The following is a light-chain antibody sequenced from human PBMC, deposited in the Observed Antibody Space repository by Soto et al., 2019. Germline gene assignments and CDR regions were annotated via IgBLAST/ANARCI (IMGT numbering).Light chain of an antibody. V-gene: IGKV1-27*01. CDR2: AAS. Sequence: DIQMTQSPSSLSASVGDRVTITCRASQGSSNYLAWYQQIPGKVPKLLISAASTLQSGVPSRFSDSGSGTDFTLTISSLQPEDVATYYCQKYTNVPAFGGGTKVEIK. J-gene: IGKJ4*01. CDR1: QGSSNY. CDR3: QKYTNVPA.